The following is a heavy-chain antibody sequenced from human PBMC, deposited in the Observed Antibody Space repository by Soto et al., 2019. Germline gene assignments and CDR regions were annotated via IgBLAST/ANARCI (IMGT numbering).Heavy chain of an antibody. CDR2: IYYSGST. V-gene: IGHV4-59*08. CDR1: GGSIGSYY. Sequence: PSETLSLTCTVSGGSIGSYYWSWIRQPPGKGLEWIGYIYYSGSTNYNPSLKSRVTISVDTSKNQFSLKLSSVTAADTAVYYCARLGYCSGGSCLYYFDYWGQGTLVTSPQ. J-gene: IGHJ4*02. CDR3: ARLGYCSGGSCLYYFDY. D-gene: IGHD2-15*01.